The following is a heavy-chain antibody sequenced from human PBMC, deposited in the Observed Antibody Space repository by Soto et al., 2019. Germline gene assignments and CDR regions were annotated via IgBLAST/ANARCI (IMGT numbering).Heavy chain of an antibody. V-gene: IGHV1-18*04. CDR1: GYTFTSYG. Sequence: QVQLVQSGAEVKKPGASVKVSCKDSGYTFTSYGISWVRQAPGQGLEWMGRISAYNGNTHYAQKLQGSVTMTTHTSTRTVYMELWGLSSDNTAVYSYARDYYDSSWQSRAAHYWGQGPLVSVSS. CDR3: ARDYYDSSWQSRAAHY. CDR2: ISAYNGNT. J-gene: IGHJ4*02. D-gene: IGHD3-22*01.